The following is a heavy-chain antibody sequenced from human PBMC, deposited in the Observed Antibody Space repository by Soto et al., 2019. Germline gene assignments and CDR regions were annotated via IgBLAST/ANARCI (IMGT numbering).Heavy chain of an antibody. Sequence: GGSLRLSCAASGFTFSSYGMHWVRQAPGKGLEWVAVIWYDGSNKYYADSVKGRFTISRDNSKNTLYLQMNSLRAEDTAVYYCARDRFLSAFDIWGQGTMVTVSS. CDR2: IWYDGSNK. V-gene: IGHV3-33*01. CDR3: ARDRFLSAFDI. CDR1: GFTFSSYG. J-gene: IGHJ3*02. D-gene: IGHD3-10*01.